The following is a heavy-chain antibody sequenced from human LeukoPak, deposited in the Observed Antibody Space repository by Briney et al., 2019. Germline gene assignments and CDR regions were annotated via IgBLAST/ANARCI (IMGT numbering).Heavy chain of an antibody. J-gene: IGHJ4*02. D-gene: IGHD3-3*01. CDR1: GGSISSGGYY. Sequence: KTSETLSLTCTVSGGSISSGGYYWSWIRQHPGKGLEWIGEINHSGSTNYNPSLKSRVTISVDTSKNQFSLKLSSVTAADTAVYYCARGRRAIFGAVITYQFDYWGQGTLVTVSS. V-gene: IGHV4-39*07. CDR3: ARGRRAIFGAVITYQFDY. CDR2: INHSGST.